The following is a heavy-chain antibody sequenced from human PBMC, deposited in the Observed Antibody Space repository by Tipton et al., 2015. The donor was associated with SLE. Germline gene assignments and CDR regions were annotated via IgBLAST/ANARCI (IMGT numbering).Heavy chain of an antibody. CDR2: IKQDGSEK. J-gene: IGHJ4*02. Sequence: SLRLSCAASGFTFSSYWMSWVRQAPGKGLEWVANIKQDGSEKYYVDSVKGRFTISRDNAKNSLYLQMNSLRAEDTAVYYRARASHANHFDYWGQGTLVTVSS. V-gene: IGHV3-7*04. CDR1: GFTFSSYW. CDR3: ARASHANHFDY.